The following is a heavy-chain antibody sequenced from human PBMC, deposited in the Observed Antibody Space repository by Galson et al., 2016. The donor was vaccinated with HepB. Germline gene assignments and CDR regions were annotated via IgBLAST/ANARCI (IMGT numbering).Heavy chain of an antibody. D-gene: IGHD6-19*01. CDR2: FYVGGNT. CDR1: GGSISSSGYY. J-gene: IGHJ4*02. CDR3: ATKGKEWLVHGYFDH. Sequence: SETLSLTCNVSGGSISSSGYYWGWIRQPPGKELEWIGTFYVGGNTYYNPSLKGRVTISADTSKNEFSLKVTSVTAADTAIYCCATKGKEWLVHGYFDHWGQGTLVTVSS. V-gene: IGHV4-39*01.